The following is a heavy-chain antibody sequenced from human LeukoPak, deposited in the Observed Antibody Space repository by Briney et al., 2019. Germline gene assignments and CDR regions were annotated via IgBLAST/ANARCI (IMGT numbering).Heavy chain of an antibody. CDR3: ARVKGPKRSAGDY. CDR1: GFTFSDYY. V-gene: IGHV3-11*06. D-gene: IGHD6-19*01. J-gene: IGHJ4*02. CDR2: ISSSSSYT. Sequence: GGSLRLSCAASGFTFSDYYMSWIRQAPGKGLEWVSYISSSSSYTNYADSVKGRFTISRDNAKNSLYLQMNSLRAEDTAVCYCARVKGPKRSAGDYWGQGTLVTVSS.